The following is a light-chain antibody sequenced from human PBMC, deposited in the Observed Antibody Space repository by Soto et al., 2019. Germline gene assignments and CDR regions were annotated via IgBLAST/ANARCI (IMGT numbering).Light chain of an antibody. CDR1: SSDVGGYNY. V-gene: IGLV2-8*01. Sequence: QSALTQPPSASGSPGQSVTISCTGTSSDVGGYNYVSWYQQHPGQAPKLMIYEVNKRPSGVPDRFSGSKSGNTASLTVSGLQAEDEADYYCSSYAGSNNVLIGGGTKLTVL. CDR3: SSYAGSNNVL. J-gene: IGLJ2*01. CDR2: EVN.